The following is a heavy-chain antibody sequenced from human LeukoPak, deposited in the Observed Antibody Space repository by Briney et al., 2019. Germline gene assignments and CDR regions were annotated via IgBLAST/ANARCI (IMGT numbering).Heavy chain of an antibody. CDR2: INRSGST. CDR3: AREMRYNWFDP. J-gene: IGHJ5*02. Sequence: PSETLSLTCAVYGGSFSGYYWSWIRQPPGKGLEWIGEINRSGSTNYNPSLKSRVTISVDTSKNQFSLKLSSVTAADTAVYYCAREMRYNWFDPWGQGTLVTVSS. D-gene: IGHD5-24*01. CDR1: GGSFSGYY. V-gene: IGHV4-34*01.